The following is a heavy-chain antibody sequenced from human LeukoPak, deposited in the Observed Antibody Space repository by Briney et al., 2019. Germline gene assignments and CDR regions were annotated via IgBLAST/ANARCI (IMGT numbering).Heavy chain of an antibody. D-gene: IGHD3-10*01. CDR1: GGSISSYY. J-gene: IGHJ4*02. Sequence: SETLPLTCSVSGGSISSYYWSWIRQPAGKGLEWIGRIYSSGSTNYNPSLKTRVTMSLDTSKNQFSLSLTTVAAADTAVYYCARTSARGAQFDYWGQGTLVTVSS. CDR3: ARTSARGAQFDY. V-gene: IGHV4-4*07. CDR2: IYSSGST.